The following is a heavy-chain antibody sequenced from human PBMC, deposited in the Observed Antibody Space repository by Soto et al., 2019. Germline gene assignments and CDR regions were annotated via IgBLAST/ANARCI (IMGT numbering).Heavy chain of an antibody. CDR3: AKVPYNNQAAANLGAF. D-gene: IGHD6-13*01. Sequence: GGSLRLSCAASGFTFSSYAMSWVRQAPGKGLEWVSAISGSGGTTYYADSVKGRFTISRDNSKNTLYLQMNSLRAEDTAVYYCAKVPYNNQAAANLGAFWGQGTLVTVSS. J-gene: IGHJ4*02. V-gene: IGHV3-23*01. CDR1: GFTFSSYA. CDR2: ISGSGGTT.